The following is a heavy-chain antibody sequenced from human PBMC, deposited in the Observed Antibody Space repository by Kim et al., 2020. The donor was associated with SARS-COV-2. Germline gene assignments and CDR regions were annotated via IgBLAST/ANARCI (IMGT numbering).Heavy chain of an antibody. J-gene: IGHJ5*02. CDR1: GGSISSYY. D-gene: IGHD6-6*01. CDR3: AGRAWSSSPVGFDP. Sequence: SETLSLTCTVSGGSISSYYWSWIRQPPGKGLEWIGYIYYSGSTNYNPSLKSRVTISVDTSKNQFSLKLSSVTAADTAVYYCAGRAWSSSPVGFDPWGQGTLVTVSS. V-gene: IGHV4-59*01. CDR2: IYYSGST.